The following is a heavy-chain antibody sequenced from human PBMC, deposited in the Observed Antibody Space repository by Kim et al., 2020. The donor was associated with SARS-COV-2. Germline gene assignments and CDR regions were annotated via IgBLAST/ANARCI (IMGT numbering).Heavy chain of an antibody. Sequence: GGSLRLSCVASGFTFSSYAMHWVRQAPGKGLEWVAAISYDGSNKYYADSVKVRFTISRDNSKNTLYLQMNSLRAEDTAVYYCARALCWYASYHYYGMDVWGQGTTVTVSS. CDR1: GFTFSSYA. J-gene: IGHJ6*02. D-gene: IGHD6-13*01. V-gene: IGHV3-30*04. CDR3: ARALCWYASYHYYGMDV. CDR2: ISYDGSNK.